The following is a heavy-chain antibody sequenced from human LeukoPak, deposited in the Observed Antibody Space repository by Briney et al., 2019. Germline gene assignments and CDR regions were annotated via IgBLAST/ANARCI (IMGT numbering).Heavy chain of an antibody. V-gene: IGHV4-59*01. D-gene: IGHD3-22*01. CDR2: IYYSGTT. Sequence: SETLSLTCTVSGDSMSSYYWIWIRQPPGKGLEWIGYIYYSGTTSYNPSLKSRVTISVDTSKNQFSLKLNSVTAADAAVYYCARGQFYHDSTGYSDWGQGTLVTVSS. CDR3: ARGQFYHDSTGYSD. CDR1: GDSMSSYY. J-gene: IGHJ4*02.